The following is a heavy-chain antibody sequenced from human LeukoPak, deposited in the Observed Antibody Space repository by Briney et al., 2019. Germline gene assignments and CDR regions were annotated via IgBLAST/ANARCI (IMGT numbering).Heavy chain of an antibody. CDR3: ARTDYYGSGSYYTHHRWFDP. J-gene: IGHJ5*02. D-gene: IGHD3-10*01. Sequence: SETLSLTCAVYGGSFSGYYWSWIRQPPGKGLEWIGEINHSGSTNYNPSLKSRVTISVDTSKNQFSLKLSSVTAADTAVYYCARTDYYGSGSYYTHHRWFDPWGQGTLVTVSS. CDR2: INHSGST. V-gene: IGHV4-34*01. CDR1: GGSFSGYY.